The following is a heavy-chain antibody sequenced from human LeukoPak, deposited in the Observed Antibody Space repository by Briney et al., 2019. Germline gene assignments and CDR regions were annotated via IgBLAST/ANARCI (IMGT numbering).Heavy chain of an antibody. V-gene: IGHV4-59*01. CDR3: AAIAAAFSNDY. CDR2: IYYSGST. Sequence: SETLSLTCTVSGGSISSYYWSWIRQPPGKGLEWIGYIYYSGSTNYNPSLKSRVTISVDTSKNQFSLKLSSVTAADTAVYYCAAIAAAFSNDYWGQGTLVTVSS. CDR1: GGSISSYY. D-gene: IGHD6-13*01. J-gene: IGHJ4*02.